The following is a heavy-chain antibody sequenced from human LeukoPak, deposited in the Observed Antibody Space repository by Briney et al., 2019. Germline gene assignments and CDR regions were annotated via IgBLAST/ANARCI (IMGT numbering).Heavy chain of an antibody. Sequence: SETLSLTCTVSGGSISSYYWSWIRQPPGKGLEWIGYIYYSGSTNYNPSLKSRVTISVDTSKNQLSLKLSSVTAADTAVYYCARVAFCNGTSCYTNWFDPWGQGTLVTVSS. CDR3: ARVAFCNGTSCYTNWFDP. D-gene: IGHD2-2*02. V-gene: IGHV4-59*01. CDR2: IYYSGST. J-gene: IGHJ5*02. CDR1: GGSISSYY.